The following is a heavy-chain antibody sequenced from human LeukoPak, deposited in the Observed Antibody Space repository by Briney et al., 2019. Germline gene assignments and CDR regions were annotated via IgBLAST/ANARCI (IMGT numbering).Heavy chain of an antibody. CDR1: GFTFSSYG. V-gene: IGHV3-30*02. CDR3: AKDSAVSGSYPDASDI. J-gene: IGHJ3*02. Sequence: GGSLRLSCAASGFTFSSYGMHWVRQAPGKGLEWVAFIRYDGSNEYYIDSVKGRFTLSRDNSKNTLYLQMNSLRAEDTAVYYCAKDSAVSGSYPDASDIWGQGTMVTVSS. CDR2: IRYDGSNE. D-gene: IGHD1-26*01.